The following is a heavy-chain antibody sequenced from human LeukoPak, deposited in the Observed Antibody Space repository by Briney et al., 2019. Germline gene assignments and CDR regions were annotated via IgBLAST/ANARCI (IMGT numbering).Heavy chain of an antibody. J-gene: IGHJ4*02. CDR2: INPNSGGT. CDR1: GYTFTGYY. D-gene: IGHD3-10*01. V-gene: IGHV1-2*02. CDR3: ARVAYGSGSYYDY. Sequence: ASVKVSCKASGYTFTGYYMRWVRQAPGQGLEWMGLINPNSGGTNYAQKFQGRVTMTRDTSISTAYMELSRLRSDDTAVYYCARVAYGSGSYYDYWGQGTLVTVSS.